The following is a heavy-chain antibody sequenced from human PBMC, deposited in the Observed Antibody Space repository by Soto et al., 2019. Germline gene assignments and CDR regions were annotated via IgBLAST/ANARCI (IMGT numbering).Heavy chain of an antibody. CDR2: FVPLFGTT. D-gene: IGHD3-16*01. CDR3: ATHGLGVSSPPYFDY. V-gene: IGHV1-69*01. Sequence: QLVQSGSEVKKPGSSVKVSCQASGGTFSGYVVTWVRQAPGQGLEWMGEFVPLFGTTNYAQRFSGRITITAEESTSTAYMELRTLRSDDTVVYYCATHGLGVSSPPYFDYWGQGTLVTVSS. CDR1: GGTFSGYV. J-gene: IGHJ4*02.